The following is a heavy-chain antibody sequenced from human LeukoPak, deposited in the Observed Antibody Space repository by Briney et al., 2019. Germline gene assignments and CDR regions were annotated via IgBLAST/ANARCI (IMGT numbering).Heavy chain of an antibody. CDR3: ARDGLPWYDENWFDP. Sequence: ASVKVSCKASGYTFTSYGISWVRQAPGQGLEWMGWISAYNGNTNYAQKLQGRVTMTTDTSTSTAYMELRSLRSDDTAVYYCARDGLPWYDENWFDPWGQGTLVTVSS. V-gene: IGHV1-18*01. CDR1: GYTFTSYG. CDR2: ISAYNGNT. D-gene: IGHD6-13*01. J-gene: IGHJ5*02.